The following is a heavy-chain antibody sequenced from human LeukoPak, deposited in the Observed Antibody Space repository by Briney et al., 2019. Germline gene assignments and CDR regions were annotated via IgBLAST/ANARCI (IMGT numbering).Heavy chain of an antibody. J-gene: IGHJ4*02. CDR1: GGTFSSYA. Sequence: SVKVSCKASGGTFSSYAISWVRQAPGQGLEWMGGIIPIFGTANYAQRFQGRVTITADESTSTAYMELSSLRSEDTAVYYCARVGPGGSCPGDWGQGTLVTVSS. V-gene: IGHV1-69*13. CDR3: ARVGPGGSCPGD. CDR2: IIPIFGTA. D-gene: IGHD2-15*01.